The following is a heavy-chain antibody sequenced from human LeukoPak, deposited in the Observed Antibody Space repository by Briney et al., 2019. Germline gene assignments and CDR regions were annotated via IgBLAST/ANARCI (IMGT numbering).Heavy chain of an antibody. Sequence: GGSLRLSCAASGFTFSSYAMSWVRQAPGKGLEWVSAISGSGGSTYYADPVKGRFTIPRDNSKNTLYLQMNSLRAEDTAVYYCAKDITMAPYGMDVWGQGTTVTVSS. CDR1: GFTFSSYA. J-gene: IGHJ6*02. CDR2: ISGSGGST. V-gene: IGHV3-23*01. D-gene: IGHD3-10*01. CDR3: AKDITMAPYGMDV.